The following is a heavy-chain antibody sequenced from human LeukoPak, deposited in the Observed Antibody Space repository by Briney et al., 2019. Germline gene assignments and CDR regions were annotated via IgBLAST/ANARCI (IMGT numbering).Heavy chain of an antibody. CDR3: ARDGVAGTNKLEYFDS. CDR2: ISSNSAYI. J-gene: IGHJ4*02. V-gene: IGHV3-21*01. D-gene: IGHD1-7*01. CDR1: GLTLSSHW. Sequence: GGSLRLSCAASGLTLSSHWMGWVRQAPGKGLEWVSSISSNSAYIYYADSVEGRFTISRDNAKNSLSLQMNSLRAEDTAVYYCARDGVAGTNKLEYFDSWGQGTLVTVSS.